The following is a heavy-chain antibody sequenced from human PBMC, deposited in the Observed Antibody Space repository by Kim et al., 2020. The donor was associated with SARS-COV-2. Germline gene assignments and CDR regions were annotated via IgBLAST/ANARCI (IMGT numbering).Heavy chain of an antibody. D-gene: IGHD2-2*02. Sequence: LKSRVTISVDTSKNQFSLKLSSVTAADTAVYYCARGPYCSSTSCYRPFDYWGQGTLVTVSS. J-gene: IGHJ4*02. CDR3: ARGPYCSSTSCYRPFDY. V-gene: IGHV4-34*01.